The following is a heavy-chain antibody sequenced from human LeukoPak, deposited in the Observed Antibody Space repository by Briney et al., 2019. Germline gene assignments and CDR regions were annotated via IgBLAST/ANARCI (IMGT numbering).Heavy chain of an antibody. CDR3: ARDRDGMDV. CDR1: GFTVSSNY. Sequence: GSLRLSCAASGFTVSSNYMSWVRQAPGKGLEWIGSIYYSGSTYYNPSLKSRVTISVDTSKNQFSLKLSSVTAADTAVYYCARDRDGMDVWGQGTTVTVSS. CDR2: IYYSGST. V-gene: IGHV4-39*07. J-gene: IGHJ6*02.